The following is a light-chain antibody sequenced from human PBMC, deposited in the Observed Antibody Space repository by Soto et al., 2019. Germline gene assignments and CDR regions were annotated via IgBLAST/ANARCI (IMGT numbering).Light chain of an antibody. Sequence: EIVLTQSPATLSLSPGERATLFCRASQSIGGFLAWYQQRPGQAPRLLIYEASNRPTGIPARFSGSGSGTDFTLTISSLEPEDFAVYYCQQYGSSPGLFTFGPGTKVDIK. CDR3: QQYGSSPGLFT. J-gene: IGKJ3*01. CDR1: QSIGGF. V-gene: IGKV3-11*01. CDR2: EAS.